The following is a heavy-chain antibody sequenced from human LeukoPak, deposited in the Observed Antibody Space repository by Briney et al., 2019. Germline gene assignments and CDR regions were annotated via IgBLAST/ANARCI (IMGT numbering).Heavy chain of an antibody. D-gene: IGHD6-6*01. J-gene: IGHJ3*02. V-gene: IGHV4-59*12. CDR3: ARDPSSYSAFDI. CDR1: GGSISSYY. Sequence: SETLSLTCTVSGGSISSYYWSWIRQPPGKGLEWIGYIYYSGSTYYNPSLKSRVTISVDTSKNQFSLKLSSVTAADTAVYYCARDPSSYSAFDIWGQGTMVTVSS. CDR2: IYYSGST.